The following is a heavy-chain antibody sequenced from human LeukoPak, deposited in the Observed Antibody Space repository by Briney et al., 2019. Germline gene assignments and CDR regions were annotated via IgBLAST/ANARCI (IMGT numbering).Heavy chain of an antibody. J-gene: IGHJ4*02. CDR2: ISGYNGNT. CDR3: ARDDSGYYYDSSGLTDY. Sequence: ASVKVSCKASGYTFTSYGISWVRQTPGQGLEWMGWISGYNGNTNYAQKLQGRVTMTIDTSTSTTYMELRSLRSDDTAVYYCARDDSGYYYDSSGLTDYWGQGTLVTVSS. D-gene: IGHD3-22*01. CDR1: GYTFTSYG. V-gene: IGHV1-18*01.